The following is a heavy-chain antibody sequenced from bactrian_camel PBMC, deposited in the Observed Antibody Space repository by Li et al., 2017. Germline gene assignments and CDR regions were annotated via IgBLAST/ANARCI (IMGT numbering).Heavy chain of an antibody. Sequence: DVQLVESGGGSVQPGGSLRLSCAASRFTFDDYGISWVRQAPGKGLEWVSSISLSRDSWGGGGTNYADSVRGRFTIARDSAKRTLYLHLNSLKTEDTAMYYCAKVNRDEYYFGNWDYWGQGTQVTVS. J-gene: IGHJ4*01. D-gene: IGHD2*01. CDR3: AKVNRDEYYFGNWDY. V-gene: IGHV3-1*01. CDR1: RFTFDDYG. CDR2: ISLSRDSWGGGGT.